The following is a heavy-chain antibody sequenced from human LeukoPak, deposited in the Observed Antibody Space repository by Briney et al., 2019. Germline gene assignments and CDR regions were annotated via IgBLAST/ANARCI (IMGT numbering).Heavy chain of an antibody. CDR1: GGSFSGYY. Sequence: RPSETLSLTCAVYGGSFSGYYWSWIRQPPGRGLEWIGEINHSGSTNYNPSLKSRVTISVDTSKNQFSLKLSSVTAADTAVYYCARTRFGYDFVYWGQGTLVTVSS. CDR3: ARTRFGYDFVY. CDR2: INHSGST. V-gene: IGHV4-34*01. D-gene: IGHD5-12*01. J-gene: IGHJ4*02.